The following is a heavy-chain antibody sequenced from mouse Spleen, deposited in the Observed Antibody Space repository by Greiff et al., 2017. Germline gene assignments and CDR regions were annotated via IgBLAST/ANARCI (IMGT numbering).Heavy chain of an antibody. J-gene: IGHJ4*01. CDR1: GYAFSSSW. CDR2: IYPGDGDT. CDR3: ARQDYYGNYKVDY. Sequence: QVQLQQSGPELVKPGASVKISCKASGYAFSSSWMNWVKQRPGKGLEWIGRIYPGDGDTNYNGKFKGKATLTADKSSSTAYMQLSSLTSEDSAVYFCARQDYYGNYKVDYWGQGTSVTVSS. V-gene: IGHV1-82*01. D-gene: IGHD2-1*01.